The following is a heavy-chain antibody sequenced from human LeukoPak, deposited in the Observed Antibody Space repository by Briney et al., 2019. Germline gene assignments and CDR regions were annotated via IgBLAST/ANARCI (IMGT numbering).Heavy chain of an antibody. CDR3: ARKSSRGGFNGYDFLYFDL. CDR2: ISYSGST. Sequence: PPESLCLTPAVPGDSISSYFWSSRRQPPGKRLECVGYISYSGSTDYNPPLKSRVTLSVDTSKNRLSLKLSSVTAADTAVYYCARKSSRGGFNGYDFLYFDLWGRGTLVTVSS. J-gene: IGHJ2*01. CDR1: GDSISSYF. D-gene: IGHD5-12*01. V-gene: IGHV4-59*08.